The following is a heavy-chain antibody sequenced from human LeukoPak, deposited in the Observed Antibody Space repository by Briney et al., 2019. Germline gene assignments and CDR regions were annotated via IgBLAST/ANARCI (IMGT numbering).Heavy chain of an antibody. CDR2: ISWNSGSI. D-gene: IGHD6-19*01. CDR3: AKDTSSGGSGRYDY. V-gene: IGHV3-9*01. J-gene: IGHJ4*02. Sequence: PGGSLRLSCAASGFNFDNYAMHWVRRAPGKGLEWVSGISWNSGSIAYADSVKGRFTISRDNAKNSLYLQMNSLRAEDTALYYCAKDTSSGGSGRYDYWGQGTLVTVSS. CDR1: GFNFDNYA.